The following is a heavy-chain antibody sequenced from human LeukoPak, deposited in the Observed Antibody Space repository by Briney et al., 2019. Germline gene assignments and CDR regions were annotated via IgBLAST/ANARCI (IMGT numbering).Heavy chain of an antibody. CDR3: ASGAGALDSATPFDY. V-gene: IGHV1-18*01. Sequence: ASVKVSCKASGYTFTSYGISWVRQAPGQGLEWMGWISAYNGNTNYAQKLQGRVTMTTDTSTSTAYMALRSLRSDDTAVYYCASGAGALDSATPFDYWGQGTLVTVSS. CDR2: ISAYNGNT. CDR1: GYTFTSYG. J-gene: IGHJ4*02. D-gene: IGHD5-18*01.